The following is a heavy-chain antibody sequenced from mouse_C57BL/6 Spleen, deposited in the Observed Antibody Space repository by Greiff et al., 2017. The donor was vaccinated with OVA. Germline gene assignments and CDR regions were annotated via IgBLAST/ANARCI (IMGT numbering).Heavy chain of an antibody. Sequence: QVQLQQPGAELVKPGASVKLSCKASGYTFTSYWMHWVKQRPGQGLEWIGMIHPNSGSTNYNEKFKSKATLTVDKSSSTAYMQLSSLTSEDSAVYYCATGEYYGSSYGWFAYWGQGTLVTVSA. D-gene: IGHD1-1*01. CDR2: IHPNSGST. V-gene: IGHV1-64*01. J-gene: IGHJ3*01. CDR1: GYTFTSYW. CDR3: ATGEYYGSSYGWFAY.